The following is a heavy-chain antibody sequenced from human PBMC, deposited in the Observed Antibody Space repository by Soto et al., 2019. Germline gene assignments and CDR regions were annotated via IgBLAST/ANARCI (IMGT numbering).Heavy chain of an antibody. CDR3: ARDYEFGFDI. J-gene: IGHJ3*02. CDR2: IKPDGSEK. Sequence: EVQLVESGGGLGQPGGSLRLSCEASAFTLSSYWMSWVRQAPGKGLEWVANIKPDGSEKYYVDSVKGRFTISRDNTKISLYLHMSTWRPEDTAIYYCARDYEFGFDIWGQGKLVTVSS. V-gene: IGHV3-7*01. CDR1: AFTLSSYW. D-gene: IGHD3-22*01.